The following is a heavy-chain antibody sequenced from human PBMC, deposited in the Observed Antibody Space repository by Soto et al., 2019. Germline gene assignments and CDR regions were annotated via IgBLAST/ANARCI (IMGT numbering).Heavy chain of an antibody. Sequence: PGESLKISCKGSGYSFTTYWISWVRQMPGKGLEWVGRIDPSDSYTNYSPSSQGHVTISVDKSISTAYLQWSSLKASDTAMYYCVRLIAGAAPDYWGKGTLVTVSS. CDR3: VRLIAGAAPDY. J-gene: IGHJ4*02. V-gene: IGHV5-10-1*01. CDR1: GYSFTTYW. D-gene: IGHD6-13*01. CDR2: IDPSDSYT.